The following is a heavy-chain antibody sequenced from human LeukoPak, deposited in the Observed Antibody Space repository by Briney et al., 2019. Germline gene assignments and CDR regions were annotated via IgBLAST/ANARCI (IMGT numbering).Heavy chain of an antibody. CDR2: ISPYNGDT. CDR1: LYTFTDYY. V-gene: IGHV1-18*04. J-gene: IGHJ4*02. Sequence: RASVKVSCKASLYTFTDYYIHWVRQAPGQGLEWMGWISPYNGDTNYAQKFQGRVAMTTDTSTSTVYMELRSLRSDDTALYYCARDHGGSAASDCFDYWGQGTLVTVSS. D-gene: IGHD2-15*01. CDR3: ARDHGGSAASDCFDY.